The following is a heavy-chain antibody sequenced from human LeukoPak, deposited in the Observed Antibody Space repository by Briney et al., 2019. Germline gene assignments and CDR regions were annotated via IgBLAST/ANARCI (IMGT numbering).Heavy chain of an antibody. J-gene: IGHJ4*02. CDR2: INERGCET. CDR1: GFIFSNHW. D-gene: IGHD3-16*01. Sequence: GGSVRLSCAASGFIFSNHWMTWVRQAPGRGLEWVANINERGCETYYADYVKGRFTSSRDNTKKSLFLQWNSLSVEDTAMYYCAKDYAFSNFNWGQGTLVTVSS. CDR3: AKDYAFSNFN. V-gene: IGHV3-7*01.